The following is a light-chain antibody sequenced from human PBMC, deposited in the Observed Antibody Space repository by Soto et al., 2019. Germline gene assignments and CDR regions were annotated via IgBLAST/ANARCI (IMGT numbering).Light chain of an antibody. CDR1: QSVSSSY. Sequence: EIVLTQSPGTLSLSPGERATLSCRASQSVSSSYLAWYQQKPGQAPRLLIYGASIRATGIPDRFSGSGSGTDSTLTISRLEPEDFAVYYCQQYGSSPLTFGEGTKVEIK. CDR3: QQYGSSPLT. V-gene: IGKV3-20*01. CDR2: GAS. J-gene: IGKJ4*01.